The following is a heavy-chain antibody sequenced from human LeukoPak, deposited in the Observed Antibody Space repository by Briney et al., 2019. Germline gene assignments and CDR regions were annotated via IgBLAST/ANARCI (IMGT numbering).Heavy chain of an antibody. V-gene: IGHV4-39*01. CDR3: ARQLGYCSSTSCYADKVDY. CDR2: IYYSGST. Sequence: PSETLSLTCTVSGGSISSSSYYWGWIRQPPGKGLEWIGSIYYSGSTYYNPSLKSRVTISVDTSKNQFSLKLSSVTAAYTAVYYCARQLGYCSSTSCYADKVDYWGQGTLVTVSS. J-gene: IGHJ4*02. CDR1: GGSISSSSYY. D-gene: IGHD2-2*01.